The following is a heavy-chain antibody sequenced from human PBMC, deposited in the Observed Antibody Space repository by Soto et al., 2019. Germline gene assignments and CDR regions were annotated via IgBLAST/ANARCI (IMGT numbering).Heavy chain of an antibody. CDR3: ARAAGAADWFDP. CDR2: ISYSGST. Sequence: SETLSLTFTVSGGSISSYYWSWIRQPPGKGLEWIAYISYSGSTNYNPSLKSRITISVDTSKNQFSLKLSSVNAADTAVYYCARAAGAADWFDPWGQGTLVTVSS. CDR1: GGSISSYY. J-gene: IGHJ5*02. V-gene: IGHV4-59*01. D-gene: IGHD6-25*01.